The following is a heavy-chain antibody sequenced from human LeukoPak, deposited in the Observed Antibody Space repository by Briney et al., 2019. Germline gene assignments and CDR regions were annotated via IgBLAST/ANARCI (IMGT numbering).Heavy chain of an antibody. D-gene: IGHD3-10*01. CDR3: ARDGGSGSYYYGMDV. CDR2: INPNSGGT. CDR1: GYTFTGYY. Sequence: ASVKVSSMASGYTFTGYYMHWVRPAPGQGLEWMGWINPNSGGTNYAQKFQGWVTMTRDTSISTAYMELSRLRSDDTAVYYCARDGGSGSYYYGMDVWGQGTTVTVSS. J-gene: IGHJ6*02. V-gene: IGHV1-2*04.